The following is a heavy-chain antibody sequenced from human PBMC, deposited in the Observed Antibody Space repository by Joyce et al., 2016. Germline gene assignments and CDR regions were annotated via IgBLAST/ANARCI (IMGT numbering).Heavy chain of an antibody. D-gene: IGHD3-16*02. CDR3: VKGYTISSVRRFDW. CDR2: ISGSGGDT. CDR1: GFTFSSYA. V-gene: IGHV3-23*01. J-gene: IGHJ4*02. Sequence: EVQLLESGGGLVPPGGSLTLSCTASGFTFSSYAMTWVRQAPGKGLEWVSSISGSGGDTYYVDSVTGRFTISRDNSKNRLFLQMNSLRAEDTAVFYCVKGYTISSVRRFDWWGQGTLVTVSS.